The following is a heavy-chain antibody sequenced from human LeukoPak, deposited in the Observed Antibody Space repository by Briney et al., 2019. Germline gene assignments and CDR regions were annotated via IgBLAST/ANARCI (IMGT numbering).Heavy chain of an antibody. D-gene: IGHD2-21*01. Sequence: GGSLRLSCAASGFTFTSFGMHWVRRAPGKGLEWVAFIRNDGDVIYYAESVKGRFTISRDNSKNTVYLQLNSLRAEDTAVYYCAKDLMSIKALIPWDYWGQGTLVTVSP. CDR2: IRNDGDVI. CDR1: GFTFTSFG. CDR3: AKDLMSIKALIPWDY. V-gene: IGHV3-30*02. J-gene: IGHJ4*02.